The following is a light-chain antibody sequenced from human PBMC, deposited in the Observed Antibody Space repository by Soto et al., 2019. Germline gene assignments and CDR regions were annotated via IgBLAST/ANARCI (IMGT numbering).Light chain of an antibody. J-gene: IGLJ3*02. CDR3: QSHDSSLNSWV. V-gene: IGLV1-40*01. CDR2: GNT. CDR1: SSNIGAGYD. Sequence: QSVLTQPPSMSGAPGQRVTISCTGSSSNIGAGYDVHWYQLLPGTAPKPLIYGNTNRPSGVPDRFSGSKSGTSASLAITGLRAEDEADYYCQSHDSSLNSWVFDGGTKVTVL.